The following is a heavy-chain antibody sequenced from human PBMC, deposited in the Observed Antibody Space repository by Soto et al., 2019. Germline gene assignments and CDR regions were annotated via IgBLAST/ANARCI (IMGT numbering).Heavy chain of an antibody. CDR2: IYYTGST. Sequence: QVQLQESGPGLVKPSETLSLTCSVSGGSISSYYWNWIRQPPGKGLEWIGYIYYTGSTNYIPSPESRLTMSGDTSKNQLSLKLSSLTAADTAVYYCARGIEGATTPFAYWGQGTLVTVSS. D-gene: IGHD1-26*01. CDR3: ARGIEGATTPFAY. J-gene: IGHJ4*02. V-gene: IGHV4-59*01. CDR1: GGSISSYY.